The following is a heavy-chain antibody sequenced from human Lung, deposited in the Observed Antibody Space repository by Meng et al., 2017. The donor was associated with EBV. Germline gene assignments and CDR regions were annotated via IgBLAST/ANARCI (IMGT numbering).Heavy chain of an antibody. J-gene: IGHJ5*02. Sequence: QLQLPECGSGLVKPSQTLSLCCAVSRGSISSGGYSWSWIRQPPGKGMEWIGYIYQSGSTYYNPSLKSRVTISVDRSKNQFSLKLSSVTAADTAVYYCARGITMVRGVPGHWFDPWGQGTLVTVSS. V-gene: IGHV4-30-2*01. CDR2: IYQSGST. CDR1: RGSISSGGYS. D-gene: IGHD3-10*01. CDR3: ARGITMVRGVPGHWFDP.